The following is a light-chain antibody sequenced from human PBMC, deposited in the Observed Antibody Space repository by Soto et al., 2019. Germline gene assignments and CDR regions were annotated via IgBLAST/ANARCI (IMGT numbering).Light chain of an antibody. CDR2: DAS. Sequence: DIQMTQSPSTLSASVGNRVPITCRASQSISSWLAWYQQKPGKAPKLLIYDASSLESGVPSRFSGSGSGTEFTLTISSLQPDDFATYYCQQYNSQWTFGQGTKVDI. CDR3: QQYNSQWT. V-gene: IGKV1-5*01. J-gene: IGKJ1*01. CDR1: QSISSW.